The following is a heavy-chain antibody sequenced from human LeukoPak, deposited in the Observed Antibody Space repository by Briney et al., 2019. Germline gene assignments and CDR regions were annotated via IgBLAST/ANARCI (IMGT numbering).Heavy chain of an antibody. D-gene: IGHD2-15*01. J-gene: IGHJ4*02. V-gene: IGHV3-21*01. Sequence: GGSLRLSCAASGFTFSSYSMNWVRQAPGKGLEWVSSISSSSSYTYYADSVKGRFTISRDNAKNSLYLQMNSLRAEDTAVYYCARGYCSGGSCYGNFDYWGQGTLVTVSS. CDR1: GFTFSSYS. CDR2: ISSSSSYT. CDR3: ARGYCSGGSCYGNFDY.